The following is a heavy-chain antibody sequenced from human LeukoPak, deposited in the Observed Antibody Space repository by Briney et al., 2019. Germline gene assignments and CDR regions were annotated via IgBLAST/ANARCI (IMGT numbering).Heavy chain of an antibody. Sequence: GGSLRLSCAASGFTFSSHGMKWVRQAPGKGLEWFSYISSSGPLIYAADSVTGHFTITRDNAKNSLYLQINSLRDDGTAVYYCARTGGIGAFYIGGKGTMVTVSS. J-gene: IGHJ3*02. V-gene: IGHV3-48*02. D-gene: IGHD1-26*01. CDR1: GFTFSSHG. CDR2: ISSSGPLI. CDR3: ARTGGIGAFYI.